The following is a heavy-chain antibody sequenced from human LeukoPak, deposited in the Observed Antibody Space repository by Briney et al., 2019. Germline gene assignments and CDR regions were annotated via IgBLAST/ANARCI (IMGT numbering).Heavy chain of an antibody. J-gene: IGHJ4*02. CDR3: ARRRSSGYYYFDY. CDR2: IDHSGST. D-gene: IGHD3-22*01. CDR1: SGSFSGYY. V-gene: IGHV4-34*01. Sequence: SETLSLTCAVYSGSFSGYYWSWIRQPPGKGLEWIGEIDHSGSTNYNPSLKSRVTISVDTSKNQLSLKVNSVTAADTAVYYCARRRSSGYYYFDYWGQGTLVTVSS.